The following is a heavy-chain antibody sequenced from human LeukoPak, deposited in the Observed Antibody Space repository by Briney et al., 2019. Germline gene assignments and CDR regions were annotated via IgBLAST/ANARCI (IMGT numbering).Heavy chain of an antibody. CDR3: ARDPRIVGAAYGMDV. V-gene: IGHV3-66*01. CDR2: IYSGGST. CDR1: GFTVSSNY. Sequence: GGSLRLSCAASGFTVSSNYMSWVRQAPGKGLEWVSVIYSGGSTYYADSVKGRFTISRDNSKNTPYLQMNSLRAEDTAVYYCARDPRIVGAAYGMDVWGQGTTVTVSS. D-gene: IGHD1-26*01. J-gene: IGHJ6*02.